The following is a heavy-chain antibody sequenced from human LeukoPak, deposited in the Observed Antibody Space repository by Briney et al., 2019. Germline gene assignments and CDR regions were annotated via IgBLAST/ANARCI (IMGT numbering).Heavy chain of an antibody. CDR2: ISSSGSTI. CDR3: ARVVSGSYSPEFPYYYYMDV. CDR1: GFTFSSYD. J-gene: IGHJ6*03. V-gene: IGHV3-48*03. Sequence: GGSLRLSCAPSGFTFSSYDMNWVRQAPGKGLEWVSYISSSGSTIYYADSVKGRFTVSRDKAKNSLYLQMNSLRAEDTAVYYCARVVSGSYSPEFPYYYYMDVWGEGTTVTVSS. D-gene: IGHD1-26*01.